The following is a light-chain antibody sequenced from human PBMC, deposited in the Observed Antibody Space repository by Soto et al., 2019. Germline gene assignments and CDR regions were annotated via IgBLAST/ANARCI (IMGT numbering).Light chain of an antibody. CDR2: GAS. V-gene: IGKV3-15*01. CDR3: QQYNTWPLT. J-gene: IGKJ4*01. CDR1: QSVSSN. Sequence: EIVMTQSPATLSVSPGERATLSCRASQSVSSNFAWYQQKPGQAPSLLIYGASTRATGIPARFSGSASGTEFPLTISRLQDEDVAVYYCQQYNTWPLTFGGGTKVEIK.